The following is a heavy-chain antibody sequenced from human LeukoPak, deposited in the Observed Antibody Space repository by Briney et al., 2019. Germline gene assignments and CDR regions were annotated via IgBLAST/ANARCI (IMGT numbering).Heavy chain of an antibody. CDR2: IYYIGST. D-gene: IGHD3-22*01. J-gene: IGHJ4*02. CDR1: GDSITSSSFY. V-gene: IGHV4-39*07. CDR3: ARDDTYFYDSSGHGFDF. Sequence: SKTLSLTCTVSGDSITSSSFYWAWIRQPPGKGLEWIGTIYYIGSTHYNPSLKRRVTISVDTSKNQFSLKLTSVTAADTALYFCARDDTYFYDSSGHGFDFWGPGTLVTVSS.